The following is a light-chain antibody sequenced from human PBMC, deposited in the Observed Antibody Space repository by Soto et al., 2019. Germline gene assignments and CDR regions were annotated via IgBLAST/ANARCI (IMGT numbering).Light chain of an antibody. CDR2: ENN. Sequence: QSVLTQPPSVSAAPGQKVTISCSGSSSNIGNNYVSWYQQLPGTAPKLLIYENNKRPSGIPDRFSGSKSGTSATLGITGLQTGDDAGYYCGTWDSSLSAFVFGTGTNVTVL. CDR1: SSNIGNNY. CDR3: GTWDSSLSAFV. J-gene: IGLJ1*01. V-gene: IGLV1-51*02.